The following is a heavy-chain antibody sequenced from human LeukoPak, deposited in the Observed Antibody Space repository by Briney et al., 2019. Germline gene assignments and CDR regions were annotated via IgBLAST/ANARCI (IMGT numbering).Heavy chain of an antibody. CDR2: INPNSGGT. CDR1: GYTFTGYY. V-gene: IGHV1-2*02. D-gene: IGHD3-10*01. J-gene: IGHJ4*01. Sequence: ASVKVSCKASGYTFTGYYMHWVRQAPGQGLEWMGWINPNSGGTNYAQKFQGRVTMTRDTSISTAYMELSRLRSDDTAVYYCARDGTLWFGVFFDYXXXGTLVTVSS. CDR3: ARDGTLWFGVFFDY.